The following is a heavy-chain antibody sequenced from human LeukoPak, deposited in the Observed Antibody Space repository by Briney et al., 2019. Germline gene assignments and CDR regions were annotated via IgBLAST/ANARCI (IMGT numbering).Heavy chain of an antibody. CDR3: VYQVQGVVE. V-gene: IGHV3-64*05. J-gene: IGHJ4*02. CDR1: GFTFSSYV. CDR2: ISGDGAST. D-gene: IGHD2-15*01. Sequence: GGSLRLSCSASGFTFSSYVMHWVRQAPGKGLEYVSGISGDGASTYYADSVKGRFTISRDNSKNTLYVQMTSLRAEDTAVNYCVYQVQGVVEWGQGTLVTVSS.